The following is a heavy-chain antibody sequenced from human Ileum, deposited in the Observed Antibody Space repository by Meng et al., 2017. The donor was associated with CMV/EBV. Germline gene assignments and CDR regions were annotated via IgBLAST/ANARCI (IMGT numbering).Heavy chain of an antibody. CDR2: SREKTKSYTT. Sequence: GESLKISCAAAGFSFSDYYMDWVRQAPGKGLEWVGRSREKTKSYTTEYAASVKGRFTISRDDSKNSVYLQMSSLKTEDTAVYYCARDPYRGDIWGQGTMVTVSS. CDR1: GFSFSDYY. CDR3: ARDPYRGDI. V-gene: IGHV3-72*01. D-gene: IGHD3-16*01. J-gene: IGHJ3*02.